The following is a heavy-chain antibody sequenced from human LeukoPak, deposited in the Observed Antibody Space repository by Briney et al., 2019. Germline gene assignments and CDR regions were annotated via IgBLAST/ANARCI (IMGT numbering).Heavy chain of an antibody. Sequence: SETLSLTCTVSGGSISSYYWSWIRQPPGKGLEWIGYIYYSESTNYNPSLKSRVTISVDTSKNQFSLKLSSVTAADTAVYYCARDRGGSYLGGAFDIWGQGTMVTVSS. CDR3: ARDRGGSYLGGAFDI. CDR1: GGSISSYY. V-gene: IGHV4-59*01. J-gene: IGHJ3*02. D-gene: IGHD1-26*01. CDR2: IYYSEST.